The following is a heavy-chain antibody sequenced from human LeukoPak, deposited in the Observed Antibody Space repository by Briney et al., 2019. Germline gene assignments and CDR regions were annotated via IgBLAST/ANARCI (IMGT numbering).Heavy chain of an antibody. D-gene: IGHD3-16*01. CDR1: GGSISSYY. V-gene: IGHV4-59*01. CDR3: ARVGRGDYTWGSYSCDH. CDR2: IYYSGST. J-gene: IGHJ4*02. Sequence: PSETLSLTCTVSGGSISSYYWSWIRQPPGKGLEWIGYIYYSGSTNYNPSLKSRVTISVDTSKNQFSLKLSSVTAADTAVYYCARVGRGDYTWGSYSCDHWGQGTLVTVSS.